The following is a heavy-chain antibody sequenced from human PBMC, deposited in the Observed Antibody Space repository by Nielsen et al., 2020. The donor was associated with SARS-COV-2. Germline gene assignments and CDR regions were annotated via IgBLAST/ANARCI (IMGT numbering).Heavy chain of an antibody. V-gene: IGHV4-4*02. D-gene: IGHD2-2*01. Sequence: SETLSLTCAVSGGSISSSNWWSWVRQPPGKGLEWIGEIYHSGSTNYNPSLKSRVTISVDKSKNQFSLKLSSVTAADTAVYYCARGYCSSTSCTLGINYFDCWGQGTLVTVSS. CDR1: GGSISSSNW. CDR3: ARGYCSSTSCTLGINYFDC. J-gene: IGHJ4*02. CDR2: IYHSGST.